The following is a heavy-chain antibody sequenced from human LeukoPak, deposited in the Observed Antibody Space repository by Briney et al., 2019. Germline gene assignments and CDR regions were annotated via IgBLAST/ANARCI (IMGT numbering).Heavy chain of an antibody. J-gene: IGHJ4*02. CDR1: GFTFSSYG. CDR2: ISYDGSNK. D-gene: IGHD5-18*01. Sequence: GGSLRLSCAASGFTFSSYGMHWVRQAPGKGLERVAVISYDGSNKYYADSVKGRFTISRDNSKNTLYLQMNSLRAEDTAVYYCAKLRGYSYGYSYFDYWGQGTLVTVSS. V-gene: IGHV3-30*18. CDR3: AKLRGYSYGYSYFDY.